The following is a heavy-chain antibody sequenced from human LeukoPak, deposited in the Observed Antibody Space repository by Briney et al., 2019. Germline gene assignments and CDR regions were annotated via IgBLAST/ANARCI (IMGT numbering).Heavy chain of an antibody. CDR2: ISCGGRNK. V-gene: IGHV3-30*18. D-gene: IGHD6-19*01. CDR3: AKAVSVAGPELNWFDP. Sequence: GGSLSLSCAASGFTFSSYGMHWVRQAPGKGLEGVAVISCGGRNKYYADSVKGRFTISRDNSKNALYLQMHSLRAEDTAAYYCAKAVSVAGPELNWFDPWGQGTLVTVSS. J-gene: IGHJ5*02. CDR1: GFTFSSYG.